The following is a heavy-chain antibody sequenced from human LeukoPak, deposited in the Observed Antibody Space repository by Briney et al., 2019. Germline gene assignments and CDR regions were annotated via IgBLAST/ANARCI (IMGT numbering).Heavy chain of an antibody. CDR1: VGSIRSYY. V-gene: IGHV4-4*07. Sequence: SETLSLTCSVSVGSIRSYYWRWIRQSAGKGLEWIGRIYPTGSTNYNPSLKSRVTISGDKSKNQFSLKLSSVTAADTAVYYCARARGYCGGDCYHYYSMDVWGKGTTVTVSS. CDR2: IYPTGST. J-gene: IGHJ6*03. CDR3: ARARGYCGGDCYHYYSMDV. D-gene: IGHD2-21*02.